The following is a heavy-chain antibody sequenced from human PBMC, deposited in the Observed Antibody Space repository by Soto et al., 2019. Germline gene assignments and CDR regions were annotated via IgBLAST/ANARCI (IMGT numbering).Heavy chain of an antibody. CDR2: IYYSGST. Sequence: QVQLQESGPGLVKSSQTLSLTCTVSGVSISSGGNYWSWIRQHPGKGLEWIGYIYYSGSTYYNPSLKSRVTISVDTSKNQFSLKLSSVTAADTAVYYCARARGVWLLYFDYWGQGTLVTVSS. J-gene: IGHJ4*02. D-gene: IGHD3-9*01. V-gene: IGHV4-31*03. CDR3: ARARGVWLLYFDY. CDR1: GVSISSGGNY.